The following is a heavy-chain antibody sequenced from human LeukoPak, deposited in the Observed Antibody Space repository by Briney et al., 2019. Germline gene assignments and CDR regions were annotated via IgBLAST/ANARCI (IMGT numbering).Heavy chain of an antibody. J-gene: IGHJ4*02. CDR1: GFTFSNYA. CDR3: ARRPGIAAAETGLDLDY. D-gene: IGHD6-13*01. Sequence: GGSLRLSCAASGFTFSNYAMQWVRQAPGKGLEWVAIISYDGTNKYYADSVKGRFTISRDNSKSTLYLQVDSLRADDTAVYYCARRPGIAAAETGLDLDYWGQGILVTVSS. CDR2: ISYDGTNK. V-gene: IGHV3-30*04.